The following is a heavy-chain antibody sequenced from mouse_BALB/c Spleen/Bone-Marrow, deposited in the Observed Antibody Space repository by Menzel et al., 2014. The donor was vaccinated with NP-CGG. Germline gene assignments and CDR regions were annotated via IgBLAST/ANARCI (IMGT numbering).Heavy chain of an antibody. D-gene: IGHD2-4*01. J-gene: IGHJ3*01. Sequence: EVNVVESGGGLVQPGGSLKLSCAASGFTFSSYGMSWVRQTPDERLELVATINSNGGSTYYPDSVKGRFTISRDNAKNTLYLQMSSLKSEDTAMYYCAREDYDWFAYWGQGTLVTVSA. CDR2: INSNGGST. CDR3: AREDYDWFAY. CDR1: GFTFSSYG. V-gene: IGHV5-6-3*01.